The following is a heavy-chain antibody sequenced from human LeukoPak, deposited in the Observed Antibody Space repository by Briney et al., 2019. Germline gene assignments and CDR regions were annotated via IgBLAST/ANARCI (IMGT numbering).Heavy chain of an antibody. CDR2: IIPIFGTA. CDR3: AMSVSPDFDWLSRFAY. J-gene: IGHJ4*02. Sequence: GSSVKVSCKASGGTFSSYAISWVRQAPGQGLEWVGGIIPIFGTANYAQKFQGRVTITTDESTSTASMELSSLRSEDTAVSYCAMSVSPDFDWLSRFAYWGQGPLVTVSS. D-gene: IGHD3-9*01. CDR1: GGTFSSYA. V-gene: IGHV1-69*05.